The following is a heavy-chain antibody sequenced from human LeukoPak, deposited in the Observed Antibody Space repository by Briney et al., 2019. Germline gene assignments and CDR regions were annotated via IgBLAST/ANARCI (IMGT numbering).Heavy chain of an antibody. CDR3: ARDPRYYGSGSYYLDAFDI. Sequence: PGGSLRLSCAASGFTFSTYAMHWVRQAPGKGLEWVAVMSYDGSDKYYADSVKGRFTISRDNSKNTLYLQMNSLRPEDTAVYYCARDPRYYGSGSYYLDAFDIWGQGTMVTVSS. D-gene: IGHD3-10*01. V-gene: IGHV3-30*04. CDR2: MSYDGSDK. CDR1: GFTFSTYA. J-gene: IGHJ3*02.